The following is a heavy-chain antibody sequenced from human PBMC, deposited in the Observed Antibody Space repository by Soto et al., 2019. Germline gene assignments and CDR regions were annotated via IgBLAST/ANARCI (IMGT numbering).Heavy chain of an antibody. D-gene: IGHD3-9*01. CDR2: INHSGST. CDR1: GGSFSGYY. V-gene: IGHV4-34*01. CDR3: ARGRHILTGYYRDLNYGMDV. Sequence: PSETLSLTCAVYGGSFSGYYWSWIRQPPGKGLEWIGEINHSGSTNYNPSLKSRVTISVDTSKIQFSLKLSSVTAADTAVYYCARGRHILTGYYRDLNYGMDVWGQGTTVT. J-gene: IGHJ6*02.